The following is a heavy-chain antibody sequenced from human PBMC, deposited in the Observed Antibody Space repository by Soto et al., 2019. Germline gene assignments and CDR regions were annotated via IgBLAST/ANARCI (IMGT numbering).Heavy chain of an antibody. V-gene: IGHV4-34*01. Sequence: SETLSLTCAVYGGSFSDYCWSWIRQPPGKGLEWIGEINHSGSTNYNPSLKSRVTISVDTSKNQFSLKLTSVTAADTAVYYCGRGGGDYYYMDVWDIGTTVTVSS. CDR3: GRGGGDYYYMDV. D-gene: IGHD3-16*01. CDR2: INHSGST. CDR1: GGSFSDYC. J-gene: IGHJ6*03.